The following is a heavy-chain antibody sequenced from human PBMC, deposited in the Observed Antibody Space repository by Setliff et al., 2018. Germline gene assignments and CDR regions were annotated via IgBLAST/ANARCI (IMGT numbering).Heavy chain of an antibody. CDR2: VDHSGNT. Sequence: SETLSLTCTVSGDSISRSTYYWGWIRQSPGKGLDWIGTVDHSGNTFYNPSLKSRVTISVDTSKNQLSLELASVTAADTAVYYCLRIRLVPHGHSWGQGTLVTVSS. CDR3: LRIRLVPHGHS. D-gene: IGHD2-15*01. J-gene: IGHJ4*02. CDR1: GDSISRSTYY. V-gene: IGHV4-39*01.